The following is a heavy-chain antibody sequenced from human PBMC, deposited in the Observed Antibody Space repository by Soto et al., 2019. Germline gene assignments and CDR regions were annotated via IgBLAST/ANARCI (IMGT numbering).Heavy chain of an antibody. Sequence: QVQLVQSGAEVKKPGASVKVSCKASGYTFTGYYMHWVRQAPGQGLEWMGWINPNSGGTNYAQKFQGRVTMTRDTSISTAYMELSSLRSDDTAVYYCAREDIVVVALYGMDVWGQWTTVTVSS. CDR3: AREDIVVVALYGMDV. J-gene: IGHJ6*02. CDR1: GYTFTGYY. V-gene: IGHV1-2*02. CDR2: INPNSGGT. D-gene: IGHD2-15*01.